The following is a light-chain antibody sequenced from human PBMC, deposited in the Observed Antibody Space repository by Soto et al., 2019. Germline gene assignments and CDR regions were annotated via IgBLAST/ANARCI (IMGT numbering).Light chain of an antibody. CDR2: GVS. V-gene: IGKV3-20*01. Sequence: ESVLTQSPRTLSLSPGERATLSCRASQSVSSNYFAWYQQKPGQAPRLLIYGVSSRATGIPDRFSGSGSGTDFTLTISRLEPEDFAVYYCEQYGSSPRTFGQGTKVDIK. CDR3: EQYGSSPRT. J-gene: IGKJ1*01. CDR1: QSVSSNY.